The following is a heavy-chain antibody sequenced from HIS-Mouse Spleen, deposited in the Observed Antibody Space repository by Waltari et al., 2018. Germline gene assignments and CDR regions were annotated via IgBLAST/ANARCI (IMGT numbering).Heavy chain of an antibody. J-gene: IGHJ4*02. CDR1: GYTFTGYY. Sequence: QVQLVQSGAEVKKPGASVKVSCKASGYTFTGYYMHWVRQAPGQGLEWMGWINPSSGGTNTATKFQGRVTMTRDTSISTAYMELSRLRSDDTAVYYCARSEYSSSEGDYWGQGTLVTVSS. V-gene: IGHV1-2*02. CDR3: ARSEYSSSEGDY. D-gene: IGHD6-6*01. CDR2: INPSSGGT.